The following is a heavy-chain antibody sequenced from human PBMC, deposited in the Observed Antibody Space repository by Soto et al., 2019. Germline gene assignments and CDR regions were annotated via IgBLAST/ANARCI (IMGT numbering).Heavy chain of an antibody. V-gene: IGHV3-30*03. Sequence: GGSLRLSCAASGFTFSSYGMHWVRQAPGKGLEWVAVISYDGSNKYYADSVKGRFTISRDNSKNTLYLQMNSLRAEDTAVYYCAFPPLYYYDSSAPGAWFDPWGQGTLVTVSS. CDR3: AFPPLYYYDSSAPGAWFDP. J-gene: IGHJ5*02. CDR2: ISYDGSNK. CDR1: GFTFSSYG. D-gene: IGHD3-22*01.